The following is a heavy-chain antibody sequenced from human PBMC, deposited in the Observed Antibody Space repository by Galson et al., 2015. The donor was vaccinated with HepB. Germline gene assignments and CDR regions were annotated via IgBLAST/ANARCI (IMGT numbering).Heavy chain of an antibody. V-gene: IGHV3-21*01. D-gene: IGHD3-22*01. CDR3: ARDFPAADYYDSSGYGYY. Sequence: SLRLSCAASGFTFNSYTMNWVRQAPGKGLEWVSSISGSNSYIYYAVSVQGRFTISRDNAKNSLYLQMNSLRAEDTAVYYCARDFPAADYYDSSGYGYYWGQGTLVTVSS. J-gene: IGHJ4*02. CDR2: ISGSNSYI. CDR1: GFTFNSYT.